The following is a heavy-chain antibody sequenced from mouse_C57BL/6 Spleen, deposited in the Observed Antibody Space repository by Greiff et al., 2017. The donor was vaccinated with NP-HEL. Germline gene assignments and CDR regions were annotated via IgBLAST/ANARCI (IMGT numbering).Heavy chain of an antibody. V-gene: IGHV1-82*01. D-gene: IGHD3-1*01. J-gene: IGHJ2*01. CDR2: IYPGDGDT. CDR3: ARSGGGSFDY. CDR1: GYAFSSSW. Sequence: QVQLQQSGPELVKPGASVKISCKASGYAFSSSWMNWVKQRPGKGLEWIGRIYPGDGDTNYNGKFKGKATLTADKSSSTAYMQLSSLTSEDSAVYFCARSGGGSFDYWGQGTTLTVSS.